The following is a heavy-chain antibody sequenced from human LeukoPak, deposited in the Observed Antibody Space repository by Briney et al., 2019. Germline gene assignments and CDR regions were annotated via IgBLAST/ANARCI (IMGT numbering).Heavy chain of an antibody. CDR1: GGSISSYY. CDR2: IYYSGST. D-gene: IGHD6-13*01. J-gene: IGHJ4*02. CDR3: ARLYSSSLGRVFDY. Sequence: SETLSLTCTVSGGSISSYYWSWIRQPPGKGLEWIGYIYYSGSTNYNPSLKSRDTISVDTSKNQFSLKLSSVTAADTAVYYCARLYSSSLGRVFDYWGQGTLVTVSS. V-gene: IGHV4-59*01.